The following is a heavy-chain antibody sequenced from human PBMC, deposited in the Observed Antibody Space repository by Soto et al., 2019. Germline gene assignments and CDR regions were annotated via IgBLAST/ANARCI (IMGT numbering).Heavy chain of an antibody. V-gene: IGHV1-8*01. CDR1: GYTFTSYD. D-gene: IGHD6-19*01. J-gene: IGHJ1*01. Sequence: GASVKVSCKASGYTFTSYDINWVRQATGQGLEWMGWMNPNSGNTGYAQKFQGRVTMTRNTSISTAYMELSSLRSEDTAVYYCAKNAEQWLVQPGYFQHWGQGILVTVAS. CDR2: MNPNSGNT. CDR3: AKNAEQWLVQPGYFQH.